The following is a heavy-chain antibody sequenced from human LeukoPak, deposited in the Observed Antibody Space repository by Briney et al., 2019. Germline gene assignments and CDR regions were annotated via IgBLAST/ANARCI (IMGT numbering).Heavy chain of an antibody. CDR3: ARGPLTPYSSPDY. Sequence: ASVKVSCKASGYTFTGNYMHWVRQAPGQGLEWMGWINPNSGGTNYAQKFQGRVTMTRDTSISTAYMELSRLRSDDTAVYYCARGPLTPYSSPDYWGQGTLVTVSS. D-gene: IGHD6-13*01. CDR1: GYTFTGNY. CDR2: INPNSGGT. J-gene: IGHJ4*02. V-gene: IGHV1-2*02.